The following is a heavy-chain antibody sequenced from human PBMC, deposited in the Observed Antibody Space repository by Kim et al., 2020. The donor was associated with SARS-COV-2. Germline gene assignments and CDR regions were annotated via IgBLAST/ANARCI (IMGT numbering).Heavy chain of an antibody. J-gene: IGHJ4*02. Sequence: SETLSLTCAVYGGSFSGYHWSWIRQSPGTGLEWIGEIDHNGRRNHNPSLKSRVSISVYASKNQFSLKLDSVTAADTGVYYCARRLASVDWWGQGTPVTVSS. CDR1: GGSFSGYH. CDR2: IDHNGRR. CDR3: ARRLASVDW. D-gene: IGHD2-21*01. V-gene: IGHV4-34*01.